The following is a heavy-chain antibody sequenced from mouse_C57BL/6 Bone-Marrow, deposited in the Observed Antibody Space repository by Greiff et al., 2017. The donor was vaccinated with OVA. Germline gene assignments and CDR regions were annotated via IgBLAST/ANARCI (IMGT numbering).Heavy chain of an antibody. V-gene: IGHV1-50*01. J-gene: IGHJ4*01. CDR1: GYTFTSYW. CDR3: ARDYSNYGYAMDY. D-gene: IGHD2-5*01. Sequence: VQLQQPGAELVKPGASVKLSCKASGYTFTSYWMQWVKQRPGQGLEWIGEIDPSDSYTNYNQKFKGKATLTVDTSSSTAYMQLSSLTSEDSAVYYCARDYSNYGYAMDYWGQGTSVTVSS. CDR2: IDPSDSYT.